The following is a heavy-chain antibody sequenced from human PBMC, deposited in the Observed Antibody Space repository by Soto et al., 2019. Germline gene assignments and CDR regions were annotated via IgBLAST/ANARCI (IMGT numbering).Heavy chain of an antibody. V-gene: IGHV1-69*02. CDR2: IIPILGIA. Sequence: QVQLVQSGAEVKMPGSSVKVSCKASGGTFSSYTISWVRQAPGQGLEWMGRIIPILGIANYAQKFQGRVTITADKSTSTAYMELSSLSSEDTAVYYCARGELGRGNWFDPWGQGTLVTVSS. J-gene: IGHJ5*02. CDR3: ARGELGRGNWFDP. D-gene: IGHD3-10*01. CDR1: GGTFSSYT.